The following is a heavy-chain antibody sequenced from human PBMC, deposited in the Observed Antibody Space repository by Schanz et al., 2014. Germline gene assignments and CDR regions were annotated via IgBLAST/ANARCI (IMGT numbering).Heavy chain of an antibody. J-gene: IGHJ4*02. V-gene: IGHV1-18*01. CDR2: ISAYNGNT. CDR3: ARDRRFFDRDDLYYFDS. D-gene: IGHD3-3*01. CDR1: GYTFTTYA. Sequence: QVQLVQSGAEVKKPGASVRVSCKASGYTFTTYAMSWVRQAPGQGLEWMGWISAYNGNTKYPQKLQGRVTMTTDTSTSTDYMALTDLRSDDTAVYYCARDRRFFDRDDLYYFDSWGQGTLVTVSS.